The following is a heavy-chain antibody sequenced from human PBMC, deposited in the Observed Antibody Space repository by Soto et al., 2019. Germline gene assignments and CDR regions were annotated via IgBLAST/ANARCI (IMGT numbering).Heavy chain of an antibody. J-gene: IGHJ3*02. D-gene: IGHD3-22*01. V-gene: IGHV4-4*02. CDR3: ARDGADTMMLPRSRAFDI. CDR2: IYHSGST. CDR1: GGSISSSNW. Sequence: QVQLQESGPGLVKPSGTLSLTCAVSGGSISSSNWWSWVRQPPGKGLEWIGEIYHSGSTNYNPSLKSRVTISVDKPKNQFSLKLSSVTAADTAVYYCARDGADTMMLPRSRAFDIWGQGTMVTVSS.